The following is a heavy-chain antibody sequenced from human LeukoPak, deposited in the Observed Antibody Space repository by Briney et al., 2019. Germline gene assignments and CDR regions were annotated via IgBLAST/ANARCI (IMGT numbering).Heavy chain of an antibody. J-gene: IGHJ6*03. V-gene: IGHV3-49*03. Sequence: GGSLRLSCTASGFTFGDYAMSWFRQAPGKGLEWVGFIRSKAYGGTTEYAASVKGRFTISRDDSKSIAYLQMNSLKTEDTAVYYCTRVEMVAFYSYYMDVWGKGTTVTISS. CDR1: GFTFGDYA. D-gene: IGHD5-24*01. CDR3: TRVEMVAFYSYYMDV. CDR2: IRSKAYGGTT.